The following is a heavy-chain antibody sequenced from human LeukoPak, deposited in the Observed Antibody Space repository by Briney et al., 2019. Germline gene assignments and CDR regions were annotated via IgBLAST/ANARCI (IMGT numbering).Heavy chain of an antibody. D-gene: IGHD3-9*01. CDR2: ITGSGGNT. Sequence: GGSLRLSCAASGFTFSNYAMSWVRQATGKGLDWVSAITGSGGNTYYADSVKGRFTISRDNSKNTLYLQMNSLRAEDTAVYYCAKWGDYDVLTGYYVSDYWGQGALVTVSS. J-gene: IGHJ4*01. CDR3: AKWGDYDVLTGYYVSDY. V-gene: IGHV3-23*01. CDR1: GFTFSNYA.